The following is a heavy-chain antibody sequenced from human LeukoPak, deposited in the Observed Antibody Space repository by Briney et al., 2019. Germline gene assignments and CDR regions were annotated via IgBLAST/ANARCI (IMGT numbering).Heavy chain of an antibody. CDR3: ARDPDVIRGVSFDY. Sequence: GGSLRLSCAASGFIVSSNYMSWVRQAPGKGLEWVANINQEGSTKYYVDSVKGRFTISRDNAKNSLYLQMNSLRAEDTAVYYCARDPDVIRGVSFDYWGQGTLVTVSS. J-gene: IGHJ4*02. V-gene: IGHV3-7*05. CDR1: GFIVSSNY. D-gene: IGHD3-10*01. CDR2: INQEGSTK.